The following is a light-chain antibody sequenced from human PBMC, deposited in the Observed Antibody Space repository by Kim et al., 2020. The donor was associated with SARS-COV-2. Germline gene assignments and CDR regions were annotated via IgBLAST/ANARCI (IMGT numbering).Light chain of an antibody. CDR2: GKT. CDR3: NSRDSNDNGV. Sequence: VDLSHTVRITSQGDSLRSYYATWYQQQPAQAPILVIYGKTNRPSGIPDRFSGSSSGNTASLTITGTQAGDEADYYCNSRDSNDNGVFGGGTQLTVL. J-gene: IGLJ2*01. CDR1: SLRSYY. V-gene: IGLV3-19*01.